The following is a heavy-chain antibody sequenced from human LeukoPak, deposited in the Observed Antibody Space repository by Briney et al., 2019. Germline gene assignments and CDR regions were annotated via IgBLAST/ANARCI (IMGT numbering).Heavy chain of an antibody. CDR1: GGSISSYY. J-gene: IGHJ4*02. D-gene: IGHD6-13*01. V-gene: IGHV4-59*01. CDR2: IYYSGST. CDR3: ARDRAAGISGY. Sequence: SETLSLTCTVSGGSISSYYWSWIRQPPGKGLEWIGYIYYSGSTNYNPSLKSRVTISVDTSKNQFSLKLSSVTAADTAVYYCARDRAAGISGYWGQGTLVTVSS.